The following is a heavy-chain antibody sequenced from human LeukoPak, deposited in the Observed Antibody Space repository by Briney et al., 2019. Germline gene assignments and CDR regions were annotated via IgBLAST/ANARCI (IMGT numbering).Heavy chain of an antibody. V-gene: IGHV3-48*01. CDR3: ARDLVSQFGDL. D-gene: IGHD2-8*01. CDR2: ISSGGGVT. Sequence: PGGSLRLSCVASGFIFRKFWTSWVRQAPGTGLEWVSHISSGGGVTHHADSVKGRFTISRDDAKSSVYLQMPSLRTEDTAVYYCARDLVSQFGDLWGRGTLVTVSS. CDR1: GFIFRKFW. J-gene: IGHJ2*01.